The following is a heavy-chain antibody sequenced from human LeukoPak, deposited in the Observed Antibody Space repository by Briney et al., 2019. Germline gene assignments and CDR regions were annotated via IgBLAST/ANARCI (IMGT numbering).Heavy chain of an antibody. Sequence: GGSLRLSCAASGFPLSSYSINWFRQAPGKGLEWVAYISASGSNIYYVDSVKGRFTVSRDNPKSSLFLQRNSPRAEDTAVYYCARVKGSYFDYWGQGALVTVSS. V-gene: IGHV3-48*01. D-gene: IGHD2-15*01. J-gene: IGHJ4*02. CDR2: ISASGSNI. CDR3: ARVKGSYFDY. CDR1: GFPLSSYS.